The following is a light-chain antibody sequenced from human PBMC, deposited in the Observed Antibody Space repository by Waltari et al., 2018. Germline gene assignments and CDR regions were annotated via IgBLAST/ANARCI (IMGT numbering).Light chain of an antibody. J-gene: IGKJ2*01. Sequence: DIQLTQSPSSLAASVGDRVTLTCRASQDIGGYLNWYQQQPGKAPKLLIYKTSSLNTGVPSPFSGGSSRIDYTLTITNLQPEDIATYYCQYFDNLPMFTFGPGTKVEIK. CDR1: QDIGGY. CDR3: QYFDNLPMFT. CDR2: KTS. V-gene: IGKV1-33*01.